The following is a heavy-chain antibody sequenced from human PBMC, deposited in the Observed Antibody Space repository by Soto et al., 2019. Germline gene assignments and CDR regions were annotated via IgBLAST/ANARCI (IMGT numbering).Heavy chain of an antibody. Sequence: PSETLSLTCTVSGGSISSYYWSWIRQPPGKGLEWIGYIYYSESTNYNPSLKSRVTISVDTSKNQFSLKLSSVTAADTAVYYCARLGAIITMVRGGNWFDPWGQGTLVTVS. V-gene: IGHV4-59*01. CDR2: IYYSEST. CDR3: ARLGAIITMVRGGNWFDP. CDR1: GGSISSYY. D-gene: IGHD3-10*01. J-gene: IGHJ5*02.